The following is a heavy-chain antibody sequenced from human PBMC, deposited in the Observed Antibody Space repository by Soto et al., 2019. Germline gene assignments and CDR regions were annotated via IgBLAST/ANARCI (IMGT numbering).Heavy chain of an antibody. CDR2: IYYSGST. CDR3: ARLKAGTTYYDYGMEV. CDR1: GASISSSSYY. D-gene: IGHD1-7*01. V-gene: IGHV4-39*01. J-gene: IGHJ6*02. Sequence: QLQLHESGPGLVKPSETLSLTCTVSGASISSSSYYWGWIRQPPGTGLAWIGSIYYSGSTYYNPSLKSRVTITVDTSKNQCSLKRSSVTAADTVLYYCARLKAGTTYYDYGMEVWGQGTTVTVSS.